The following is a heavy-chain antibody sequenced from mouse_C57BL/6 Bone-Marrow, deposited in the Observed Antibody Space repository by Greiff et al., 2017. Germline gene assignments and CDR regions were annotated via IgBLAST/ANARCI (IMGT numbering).Heavy chain of an antibody. CDR2: ISDGGSYT. CDR1: GFTFSSYA. J-gene: IGHJ3*01. CDR3: AREGGLYYGNYGRFAY. Sequence: DVKLVESGGGLVKPGGSLKLSCAASGFTFSSYAMSWVRQTPEKRLEWVATISDGGSYTYYPDNVKGRFTISRDNAKNNLYRQMSHLKSEDTAMYYCAREGGLYYGNYGRFAYWGQGTLVTVSA. V-gene: IGHV5-4*01. D-gene: IGHD2-1*01.